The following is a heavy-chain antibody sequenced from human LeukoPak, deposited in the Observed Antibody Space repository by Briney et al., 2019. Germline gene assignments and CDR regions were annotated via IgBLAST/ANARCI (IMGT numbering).Heavy chain of an antibody. V-gene: IGHV1-18*01. CDR3: ARDRVDYYGSGSYWPGIFDYYYGTDV. D-gene: IGHD3-10*01. CDR1: GYTFTSYG. Sequence: ASVKVSCKASGYTFTSYGISWVRQAPGQGLEWMGWISAYNGNTNYAQKLQGRVTMTTDTSTSTAYMELRSLRSDDTAVYYCARDRVDYYGSGSYWPGIFDYYYGTDVWGQGTTVTVSS. J-gene: IGHJ6*02. CDR2: ISAYNGNT.